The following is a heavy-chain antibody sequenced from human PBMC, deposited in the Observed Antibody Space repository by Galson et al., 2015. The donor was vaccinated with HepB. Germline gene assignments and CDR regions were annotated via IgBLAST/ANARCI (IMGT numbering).Heavy chain of an antibody. Sequence: SETLSLTCAVYGGSFSDYYWSWIRQPPGKGLEWIGAINHSGSTNDNPSLKSRITISVDTSKNQFSLKLTSVTAADAAVYYWARGPAAVVYDYVWGSSRQPLYYLDSWGQGTLLTVSS. J-gene: IGHJ4*02. V-gene: IGHV4-34*01. CDR2: INHSGST. D-gene: IGHD3-16*02. CDR1: GGSFSDYY. CDR3: ARGPAAVVYDYVWGSSRQPLYYLDS.